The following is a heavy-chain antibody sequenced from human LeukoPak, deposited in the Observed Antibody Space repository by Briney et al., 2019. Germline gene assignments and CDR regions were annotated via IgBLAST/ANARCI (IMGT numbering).Heavy chain of an antibody. D-gene: IGHD4-17*01. Sequence: GASVKVSCKASGYTFTSYDINWVRQATGQGLEWMGWMNPNSGNTGYAQKFQGRVTMTRNTSISTAYMELSSLRSEDTAVYYCASMTTVTTGIDYWGQGTLVTVSS. V-gene: IGHV1-8*01. CDR2: MNPNSGNT. J-gene: IGHJ4*02. CDR1: GYTFTSYD. CDR3: ASMTTVTTGIDY.